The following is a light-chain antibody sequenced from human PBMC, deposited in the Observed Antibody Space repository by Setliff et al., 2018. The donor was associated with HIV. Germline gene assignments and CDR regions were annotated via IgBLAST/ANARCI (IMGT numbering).Light chain of an antibody. V-gene: IGLV2-14*03. CDR1: SSDVGGYNY. Sequence: QSVLTQPASVPGSPGQSITISCTGTSSDVGGYNYVSWYQQHPGKAPKLMISDVSNRPSGVSNRFSGSKSGNTASLTISGLQAEDEADYYCSSYTSSTPLYVFGTGTKVTVL. CDR3: SSYTSSTPLYV. CDR2: DVS. J-gene: IGLJ1*01.